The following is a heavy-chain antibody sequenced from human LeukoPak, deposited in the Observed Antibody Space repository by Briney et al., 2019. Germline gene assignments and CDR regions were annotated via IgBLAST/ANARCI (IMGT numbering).Heavy chain of an antibody. V-gene: IGHV4-59*08. CDR1: GGSFSGYY. CDR2: IYYSGST. D-gene: IGHD3-22*01. CDR3: XXXGPXXXXYDSSGDPGRWYFDY. J-gene: IGHJ4*02. Sequence: SETLSLTCAVYGGSFSGYYWSWIRQPPGKGLEWIGYIYYSGSTNYNPSLKSRVTISVDTSKNQFSLKLSSVTAADTAVYYCXXXGPXXXXYDSSGDPGRWYFDYWGQGTLVTVSS.